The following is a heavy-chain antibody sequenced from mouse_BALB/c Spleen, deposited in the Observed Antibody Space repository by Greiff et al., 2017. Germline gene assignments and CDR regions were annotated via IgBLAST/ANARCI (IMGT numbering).Heavy chain of an antibody. J-gene: IGHJ3*01. CDR1: GYTFTSYW. V-gene: IGHV1-7*01. Sequence: VQLHQSGAELAKPGASVQLSCKASGYTFTSYWMHWVKQRPGQGLEWIGYINPSTGYTEYNQKFKDKATLTADKSSSTAYMPLSSLTSEDSAVYYCARDDYGNSWLAYWGQGTLVTVSA. D-gene: IGHD2-1*01. CDR2: INPSTGYT. CDR3: ARDDYGNSWLAY.